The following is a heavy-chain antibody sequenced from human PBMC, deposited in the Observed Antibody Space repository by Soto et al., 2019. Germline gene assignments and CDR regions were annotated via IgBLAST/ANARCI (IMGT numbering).Heavy chain of an antibody. CDR1: GDSVSSTSTA. D-gene: IGHD6-19*01. CDR3: ARGSYYSGWV. V-gene: IGHV6-1*01. J-gene: IGHJ4*02. Sequence: SQTLSLTCAISGDSVSSTSTAWSWIRQSPSRGLEWLGRTYYRSKWYSDYAVSVKGRITINPDTSKNQFSLQLKSVTPEDTAVYYCARGSYYSGWVWGQGTLVTVPQ. CDR2: TYYRSKWYS.